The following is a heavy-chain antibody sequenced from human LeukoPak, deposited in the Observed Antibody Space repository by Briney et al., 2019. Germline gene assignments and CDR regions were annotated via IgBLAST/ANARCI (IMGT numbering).Heavy chain of an antibody. CDR2: ISGSGGST. V-gene: IGHV3-23*01. CDR1: GFTFSSYA. CDR3: AKDNDYDSSGYTY. J-gene: IGHJ4*02. Sequence: SGGSLRLSCAASGFTFSSYAMSWVRQAPGKGLEWVSAISGSGGSTYYADSVKGRFTISRDNSKNTLYLQMNSLRAEDTAVYYCAKDNDYDSSGYTYWGQGTLVTVSS. D-gene: IGHD3-22*01.